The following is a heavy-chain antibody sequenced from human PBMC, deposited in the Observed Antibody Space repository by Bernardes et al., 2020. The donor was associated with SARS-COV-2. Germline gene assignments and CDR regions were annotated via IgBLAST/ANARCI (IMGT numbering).Heavy chain of an antibody. CDR1: GFTFSSFW. V-gene: IGHV3-7*05. CDR2: IKQDGTVK. D-gene: IGHD3-10*01. J-gene: IGHJ4*02. CDR3: AKGRAEASGVSSLSTLDS. Sequence: GGSLRLSCAASGFTFSSFWMSWVRQAPGKGLEWVANIKQDGTVKYYVDSVKGRFTISRDNAKNTLYLQMNSLRAEDTALYYCAKGRAEASGVSSLSTLDSWGQGALITVSS.